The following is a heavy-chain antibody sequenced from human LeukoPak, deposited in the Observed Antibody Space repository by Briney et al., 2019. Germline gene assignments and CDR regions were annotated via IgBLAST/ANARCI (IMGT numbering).Heavy chain of an antibody. Sequence: GGSLRLSCAASGFTFSSYAMNWVRQARGKGLEWVSSISGSSSDIYYADSVKGRFTISRDNAKNSLYLQMNSLRAEDTAIYYCARDGRDGYNKWDYFDYWGQGTLVTVSS. CDR3: ARDGRDGYNKWDYFDY. CDR2: ISGSSSDI. J-gene: IGHJ4*02. CDR1: GFTFSSYA. D-gene: IGHD5-24*01. V-gene: IGHV3-21*01.